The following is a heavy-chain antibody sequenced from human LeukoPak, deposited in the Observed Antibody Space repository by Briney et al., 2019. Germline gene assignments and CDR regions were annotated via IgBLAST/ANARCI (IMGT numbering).Heavy chain of an antibody. D-gene: IGHD3-16*01. CDR3: ARGGYQFDY. CDR2: IYHSGST. J-gene: IGHJ4*02. V-gene: IGHV4-38-2*01. CDR1: GYSISSGYY. Sequence: VKPSETLSLTCAVSGYSISSGYYWGWIRQPPGKGLEWIGSIYHSGSTYYNPSLKSRVTISVDTSKNQFSLKLSSVTAADTAVYYCARGGYQFDYWGQETLVTVSS.